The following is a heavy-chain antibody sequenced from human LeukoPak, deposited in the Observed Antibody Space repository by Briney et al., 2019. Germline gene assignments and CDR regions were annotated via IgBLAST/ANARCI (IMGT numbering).Heavy chain of an antibody. Sequence: SETLSLTCTVSGGSISSYYWSWIRQPPGKGLEWIGNIYYSGSANYKPSLKSRVTISVDTTKNQFSLKLSSVTAADTAVYYCARGGYYGSGNDFRFDPWGQGTLVTVSS. J-gene: IGHJ5*02. CDR2: IYYSGSA. CDR1: GGSISSYY. CDR3: ARGGYYGSGNDFRFDP. V-gene: IGHV4-59*01. D-gene: IGHD3-10*01.